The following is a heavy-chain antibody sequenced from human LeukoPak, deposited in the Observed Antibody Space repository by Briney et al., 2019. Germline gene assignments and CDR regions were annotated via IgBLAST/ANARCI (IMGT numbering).Heavy chain of an antibody. Sequence: PGGSLRLSCSASGFTFTIYTMHWVRQAPGMGLEYVSAISSNGGTTYYADSVKGRFFISRDNSKNTLYLQMNSLRAEDTAVYYCARDRRDTALGPTLGYFDYWGQGTLVTVSS. CDR1: GFTFTIYT. D-gene: IGHD5-18*01. CDR2: ISSNGGTT. V-gene: IGHV3-64*04. J-gene: IGHJ4*02. CDR3: ARDRRDTALGPTLGYFDY.